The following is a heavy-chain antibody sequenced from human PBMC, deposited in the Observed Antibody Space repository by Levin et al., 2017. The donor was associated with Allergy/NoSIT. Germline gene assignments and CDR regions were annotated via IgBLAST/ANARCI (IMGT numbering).Heavy chain of an antibody. CDR3: ASRVLVRGAIDY. CDR1: GASISSNNW. D-gene: IGHD3-10*01. J-gene: IGHJ4*02. Sequence: SETLSLTCAVSGASISSNNWWSWVRQPPGKGLEWIGEIFHRGSTNYNPSLKSRVTISVDKSKNQFSLKLTSVIAADTAVYYCASRVLVRGAIDYWGPGTLVTVSS. CDR2: IFHRGST. V-gene: IGHV4-4*02.